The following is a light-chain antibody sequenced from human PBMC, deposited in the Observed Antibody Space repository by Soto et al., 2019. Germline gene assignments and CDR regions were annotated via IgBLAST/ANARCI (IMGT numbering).Light chain of an antibody. CDR2: GAS. CDR1: QSGSSN. CDR3: QQYNNWPQT. Sequence: EIVMTQSPATLSVSPGERATLSCRARQSGSSNLAWYQQKPGQAPRLLIYGASTRATGIPARFSGSGSGTEFTLTISSLQSEDFAVYYGQQYNNWPQTFGRGTEVESK. J-gene: IGKJ1*01. V-gene: IGKV3-15*01.